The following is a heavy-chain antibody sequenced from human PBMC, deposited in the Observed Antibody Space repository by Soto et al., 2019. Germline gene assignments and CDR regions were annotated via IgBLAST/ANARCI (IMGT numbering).Heavy chain of an antibody. J-gene: IGHJ4*02. V-gene: IGHV1-18*01. D-gene: IGHD3-16*02. CDR1: GYTFTSYG. CDR3: ARSRLRLGELSLYGY. Sequence: ASVKVSCKASGYTFTSYGISWVRQAPGQGLEWMGWISAYNGNTNYSQKLQGRVTMTTDTSASTAYMELSSLRSEDTAVYYCARSRLRLGELSLYGYWGQGTLVTVSS. CDR2: ISAYNGNT.